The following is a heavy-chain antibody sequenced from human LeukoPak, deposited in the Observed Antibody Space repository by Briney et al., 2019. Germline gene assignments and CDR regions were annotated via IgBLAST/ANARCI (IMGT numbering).Heavy chain of an antibody. CDR1: VFTFSSDV. D-gene: IGHD6-19*01. V-gene: IGHV3-23*01. CDR2: ISGSGGST. CDR3: AKDSDGSGWYAFDY. J-gene: IGHJ4*02. Sequence: GGSLRVSCADPVFTFSSDVMCWGCQAPGKGLEWVSAISGSGGSTYYADSVKGRFTISRDNSKNTLYLQMNSLRAEDTAVYYCAKDSDGSGWYAFDYWGQGTLVTVSS.